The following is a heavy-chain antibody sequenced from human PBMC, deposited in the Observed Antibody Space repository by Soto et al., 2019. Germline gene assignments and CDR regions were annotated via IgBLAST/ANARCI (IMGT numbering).Heavy chain of an antibody. CDR2: IGTAGDT. CDR1: GFTFSSYD. Sequence: GGSLRLSCAASGFTFSSYDMHWVRQATGKGLEWVSAIGTAGDTYYPGSVKGRFTISRENAKNSLYLQMNSLRAGDTAVYYCARGGREVGATAYDAFDIWGQGTMVTVSS. J-gene: IGHJ3*02. D-gene: IGHD1-26*01. CDR3: ARGGREVGATAYDAFDI. V-gene: IGHV3-13*01.